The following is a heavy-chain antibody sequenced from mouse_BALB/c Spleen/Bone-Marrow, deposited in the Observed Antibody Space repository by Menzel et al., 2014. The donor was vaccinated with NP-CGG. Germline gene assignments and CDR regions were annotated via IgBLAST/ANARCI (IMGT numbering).Heavy chain of an antibody. Sequence: VQLQRSGAELVRPGTSVKVSCKASGYAFTNYLIEWVKQRPGQGLEWIGVINPGSGATNYNENFKGKATLTADKSSSTPYMQLSSLTSDDSAVYFCARRLTGTPYFDYWGQGTTLTVSS. J-gene: IGHJ2*01. V-gene: IGHV1-54*03. D-gene: IGHD4-1*01. CDR3: ARRLTGTPYFDY. CDR2: INPGSGAT. CDR1: GYAFTNYL.